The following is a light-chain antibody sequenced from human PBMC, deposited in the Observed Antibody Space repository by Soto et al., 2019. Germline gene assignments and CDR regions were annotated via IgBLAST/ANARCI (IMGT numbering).Light chain of an antibody. Sequence: DIQMTKSPSTLSASVGDRVTITCRASQSLSTWLAWYQLKPGKAPKLVIYDATILESGAPSRFSGSGSGTEFTLTISGLQPDDLATYYCQHYDQYPVTFGQGTKVEVK. CDR3: QHYDQYPVT. CDR1: QSLSTW. J-gene: IGKJ1*01. V-gene: IGKV1-5*01. CDR2: DAT.